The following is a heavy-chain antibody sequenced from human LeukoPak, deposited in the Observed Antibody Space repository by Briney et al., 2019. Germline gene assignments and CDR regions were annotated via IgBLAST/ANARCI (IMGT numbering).Heavy chain of an antibody. V-gene: IGHV3-23*01. Sequence: PGESLSLSCAASSGTFSSYDMSWVRQPPGKGLEWVWFISGSGGSKTYYAASVKGRFTNSRDNSKNTLYLQVDSLGAEGTAIYFCAINYGISWHRFDSGGQGTLVSVSS. CDR3: AINYGISWHRFDS. CDR2: ISGSGGSKT. J-gene: IGHJ4*02. D-gene: IGHD6-13*01. CDR1: SGTFSSYD.